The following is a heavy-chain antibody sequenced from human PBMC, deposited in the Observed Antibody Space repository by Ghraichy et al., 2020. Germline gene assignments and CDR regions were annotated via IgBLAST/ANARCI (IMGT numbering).Heavy chain of an antibody. CDR1: GGSISSSSYY. CDR3: ARLPSGERATTGYYGMDV. J-gene: IGHJ6*02. D-gene: IGHD1-26*01. V-gene: IGHV4-39*01. CDR2: IYYSGST. Sequence: SETLSLTCTVSGGSISSSSYYWGWIRQPPGKGLEWIGSIYYSGSTYYNPSLKSRVTISVDTSKNQFSLKLSSVTAADTAVYYCARLPSGERATTGYYGMDVWGQGTTVTVSS.